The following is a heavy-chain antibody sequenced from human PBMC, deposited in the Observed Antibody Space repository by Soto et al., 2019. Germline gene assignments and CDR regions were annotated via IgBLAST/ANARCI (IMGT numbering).Heavy chain of an antibody. V-gene: IGHV1-69*12. D-gene: IGHD2-21*02. CDR3: ARKNVVGTAIPSYSCGTDV. Sequence: QVQLVQSGAEVKKPGSSVKVSCKASGGTFSSYAISWVRQAPGQGLEWMGGIIPIFGTANYAQKFQGRVTIAADEPAGKAYRELGSLSSEATAVYCWARKNVVGTAIPSYSCGTDVWGQGTTVTVPS. CDR2: IIPIFGTA. J-gene: IGHJ6*02. CDR1: GGTFSSYA.